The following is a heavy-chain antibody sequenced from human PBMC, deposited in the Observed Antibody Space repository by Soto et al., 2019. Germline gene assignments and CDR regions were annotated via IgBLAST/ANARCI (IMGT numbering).Heavy chain of an antibody. J-gene: IGHJ5*02. Sequence: PSETLSLTCTVSGGSISSSSYYWGWIRQPPGKGLEWIGYIFYSGNTYYNPSLKSRVSISVDTPKNQFSLKLSSVTAADTAVYYCARDRGSSWMYKWFDPWGQGTLVTVSS. CDR3: ARDRGSSWMYKWFDP. CDR2: IFYSGNT. D-gene: IGHD6-13*01. CDR1: GGSISSSSYY. V-gene: IGHV4-30-4*08.